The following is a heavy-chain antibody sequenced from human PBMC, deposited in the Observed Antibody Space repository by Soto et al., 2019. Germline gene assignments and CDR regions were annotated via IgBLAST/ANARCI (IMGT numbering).Heavy chain of an antibody. CDR2: INPNSGGT. CDR1: GYTFTGYY. J-gene: IGHJ4*02. Sequence: ASVKVSCKASGYTFTGYYMHWVRQAPGQGLEWMGWINPNSGGTNYAQKFQGWVTMTRDTSISTAYMELSRLRSDDTAVYYCARALYYYDSSGYYYFDYWGQGTLVTVSS. D-gene: IGHD3-22*01. V-gene: IGHV1-2*04. CDR3: ARALYYYDSSGYYYFDY.